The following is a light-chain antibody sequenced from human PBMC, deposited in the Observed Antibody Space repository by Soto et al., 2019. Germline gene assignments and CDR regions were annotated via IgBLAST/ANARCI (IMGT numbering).Light chain of an antibody. Sequence: EIVLTQSPGTLSLSPGERATLSCRASQSVSSSYLAWYQQKPGQAPRLLIYGASSRATGIPDRFSGGGSGTDFTLTISRLEPEDFAVYYCQQYGSSPVAFGQGTKV. CDR1: QSVSSSY. J-gene: IGKJ1*01. CDR2: GAS. V-gene: IGKV3-20*01. CDR3: QQYGSSPVA.